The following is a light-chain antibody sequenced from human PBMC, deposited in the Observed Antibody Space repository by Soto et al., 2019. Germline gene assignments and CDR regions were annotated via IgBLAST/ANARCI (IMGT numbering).Light chain of an antibody. CDR3: QHFGDSVWT. CDR1: QSVSSSS. J-gene: IGKJ1*01. Sequence: DIVLTQSPGTLSLSPGQRATLSCRASQSVSSSSVAWYRQRPGQAPRLLIYAVSSRAIDTPDRFSGSGSGTDFTLTISRLEPEDLAVYYCQHFGDSVWTFGQGTKVDIK. CDR2: AVS. V-gene: IGKV3-20*01.